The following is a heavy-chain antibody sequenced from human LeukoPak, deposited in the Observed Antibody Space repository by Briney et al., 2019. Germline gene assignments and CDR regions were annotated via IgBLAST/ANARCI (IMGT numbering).Heavy chain of an antibody. CDR1: GYTFTSYG. V-gene: IGHV1-18*01. Sequence: ASVKVSCKASGYTFTSYGISWVRQAPGQGLEWMGWISAYNGNTNYAQKLQGRVTMTTDTSTSTAYMELRSLRSDDTAVYYCARDADVAGTFPFDYWGQGTLVTVSS. CDR2: ISAYNGNT. D-gene: IGHD6-19*01. CDR3: ARDADVAGTFPFDY. J-gene: IGHJ4*02.